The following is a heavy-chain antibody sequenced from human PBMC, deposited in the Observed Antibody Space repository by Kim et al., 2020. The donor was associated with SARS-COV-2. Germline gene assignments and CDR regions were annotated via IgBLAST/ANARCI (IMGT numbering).Heavy chain of an antibody. Sequence: ASVKVSCKASGYTFTGYYMHWVRQAPGQGLEWMGRINPNSGGTNFAQKFQGRVTMTRATSISTAYMELSRLRFDDTAVYYCSRDHGGSYGPYYYGMDVWG. CDR2: INPNSGGT. CDR1: GYTFTGYY. CDR3: SRDHGGSYGPYYYGMDV. V-gene: IGHV1-2*06. D-gene: IGHD1-26*01. J-gene: IGHJ6*02.